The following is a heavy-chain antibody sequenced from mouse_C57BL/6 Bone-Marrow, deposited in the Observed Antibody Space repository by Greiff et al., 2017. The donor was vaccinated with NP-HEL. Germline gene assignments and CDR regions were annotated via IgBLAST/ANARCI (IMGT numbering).Heavy chain of an antibody. J-gene: IGHJ4*01. D-gene: IGHD1-1*01. CDR2: INPGSGGT. V-gene: IGHV1-54*01. CDR3: ARGYGSSYYYAMDY. Sequence: VMLVESGAELVRPGTSVKVSCKASGYAFTNYLIEWVKQRPGQGLEWIGVINPGSGGTNYNEKFKGKATLTADKSSSTAYMQLSSLTSEDSAVYFCARGYGSSYYYAMDYWGQGTSVTVSS. CDR1: GYAFTNYL.